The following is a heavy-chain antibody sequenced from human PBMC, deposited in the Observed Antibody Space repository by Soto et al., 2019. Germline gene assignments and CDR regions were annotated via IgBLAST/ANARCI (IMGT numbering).Heavy chain of an antibody. Sequence: QVQLVQSGAEVKKPGASVKVSCKASGYTFTGNYIHWVRQAPGQGPAWMAWINPRSGGTDYAQKFHGRVTITRDTTITTAYLDLSRLSSDVTAMYYCVRGGGVDVVTPTRVVFDYWGQGTLLTVSA. CDR2: INPRSGGT. CDR3: VRGGGVDVVTPTRVVFDY. CDR1: GYTFTGNY. V-gene: IGHV1-2*02. D-gene: IGHD2-21*02. J-gene: IGHJ4*02.